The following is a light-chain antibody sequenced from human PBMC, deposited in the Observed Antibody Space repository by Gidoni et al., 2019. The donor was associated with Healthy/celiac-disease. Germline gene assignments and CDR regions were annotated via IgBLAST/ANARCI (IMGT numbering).Light chain of an antibody. Sequence: DIQMTQSPSSLSAYVGDRVTITCRASQSISSYLNWYQQKPGKAPKLLIYAASSLQSGVPSRFSGSGSGTDFTLTISSLQPEEFATYYCQQSYSTPPAFGQGTKLEIK. V-gene: IGKV1-39*01. CDR3: QQSYSTPPA. J-gene: IGKJ2*01. CDR1: QSISSY. CDR2: AAS.